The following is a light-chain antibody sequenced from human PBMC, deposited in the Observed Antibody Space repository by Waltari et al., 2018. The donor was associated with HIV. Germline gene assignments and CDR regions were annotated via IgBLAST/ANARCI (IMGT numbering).Light chain of an antibody. CDR3: QQYYSSPFT. V-gene: IGKV4-1*01. CDR1: QTLLYSSNNKNY. J-gene: IGKJ3*01. Sequence: DIVMTQSPDSLAVSLGERATINCKSSQTLLYSSNNKNYLAWYQQKPGQPPKLLVYWTSTRESGVPDRFSGSGSGTDFTLTISSLQAEDVAVYYCQQYYSSPFTFGPGTKVEI. CDR2: WTS.